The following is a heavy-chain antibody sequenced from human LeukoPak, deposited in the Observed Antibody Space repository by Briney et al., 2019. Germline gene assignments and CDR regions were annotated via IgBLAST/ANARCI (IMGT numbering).Heavy chain of an antibody. Sequence: SETLSLTCTVSGGSISSYYWSWIRQPPGKGLEWIGYIYYSGSTNYNPSLKSRVTISVDTSKNQFSLKLSSVTAADTAVYYCARSTKGGLLPYYFDYWGQGTQVTVSS. J-gene: IGHJ4*02. D-gene: IGHD2-15*01. CDR2: IYYSGST. V-gene: IGHV4-59*01. CDR1: GGSISSYY. CDR3: ARSTKGGLLPYYFDY.